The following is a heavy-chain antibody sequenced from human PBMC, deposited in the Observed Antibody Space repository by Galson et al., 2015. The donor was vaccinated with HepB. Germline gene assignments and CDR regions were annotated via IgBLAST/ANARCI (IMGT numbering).Heavy chain of an antibody. V-gene: IGHV1-69*13. CDR3: ARRRDDYGDFSFDY. D-gene: IGHD4-17*01. CDR1: GGTFSSYA. Sequence: SVKVSCKASGGTFSSYAISWVRQAPGQGLEWMGGIIPIFGTANYAQKFQGRVTITADESTSTAYMELSSLRSEDTAVYYCARRRDDYGDFSFDYWGQGTLVTVSS. CDR2: IIPIFGTA. J-gene: IGHJ4*02.